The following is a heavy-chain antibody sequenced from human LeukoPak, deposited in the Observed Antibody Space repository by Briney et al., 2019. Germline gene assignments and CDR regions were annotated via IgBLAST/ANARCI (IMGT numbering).Heavy chain of an antibody. D-gene: IGHD6-13*01. Sequence: SVKVSCKASGGTFSSYAISWVRQAPGQGLEWVGGIIPIFGTANYAQKFQGRVTITTDESTSTAYMELSSLRSEDTAVYYCARDMPSLRAAAAKGNDAFDIWAKGQWSPSLQ. CDR2: IIPIFGTA. J-gene: IGHJ3*02. CDR3: ARDMPSLRAAAAKGNDAFDI. CDR1: GGTFSSYA. V-gene: IGHV1-69*05.